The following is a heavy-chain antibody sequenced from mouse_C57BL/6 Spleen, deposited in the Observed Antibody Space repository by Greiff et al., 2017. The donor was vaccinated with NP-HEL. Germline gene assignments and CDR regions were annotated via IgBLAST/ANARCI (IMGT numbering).Heavy chain of an antibody. V-gene: IGHV1-15*01. J-gene: IGHJ4*01. CDR3: TRVKEAMIRKAMDY. CDR1: GYTFTDYE. D-gene: IGHD2-4*01. CDR2: IDPEIGGT. Sequence: VQLQQSGAELVRPGASVTLSCKASGYTFTDYEMHWVKQTPVHGLEWIGAIDPEIGGTAYNQKFKGKAILTADKSSSTAYMELRSLTSEDSAVYYCTRVKEAMIRKAMDYWGQGTSVTVSS.